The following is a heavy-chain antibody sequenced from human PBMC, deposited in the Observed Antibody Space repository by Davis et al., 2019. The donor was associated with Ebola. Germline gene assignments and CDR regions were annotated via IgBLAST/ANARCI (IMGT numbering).Heavy chain of an antibody. V-gene: IGHV4-59*11. CDR3: ARDRHDTSGYGF. CDR2: ISDSGST. Sequence: SQTLSLTCAVSGGSISSHFWNWIRQPPGKGLEWIGFISDSGSTSYNPSLKSRVTISVDTSKNQFSLKLTSVTAADTAVYYCARDRHDTSGYGFWGQGTVVTVST. J-gene: IGHJ4*02. D-gene: IGHD3-22*01. CDR1: GGSISSHF.